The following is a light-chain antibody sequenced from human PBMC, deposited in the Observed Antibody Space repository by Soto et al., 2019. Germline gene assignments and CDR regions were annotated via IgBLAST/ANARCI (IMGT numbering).Light chain of an antibody. J-gene: IGKJ2*01. CDR1: QSVLYSPNNKNY. V-gene: IGKV4-1*01. CDR3: QQYYGTPHT. CDR2: WAS. Sequence: DIVMTQSPDSLAVSLGERATINCKSSQSVLYSPNNKNYLAWYQEKPGQPPKLVIYWASTRESGVPDRFSGSGSGTDFTLTISSLQAEDVAVYYCQQYYGTPHTFGQGTKVEIK.